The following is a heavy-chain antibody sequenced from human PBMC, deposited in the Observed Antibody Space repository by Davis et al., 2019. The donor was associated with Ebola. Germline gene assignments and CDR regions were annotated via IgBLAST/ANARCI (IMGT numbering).Heavy chain of an antibody. J-gene: IGHJ6*02. D-gene: IGHD2-2*01. Sequence: SETLSLTCAVYRGSFSGYYWSWIRQPPGKGLEWIGEINHSGSTNYNPSLKSRVTISVDTSKNQFSLKLSSVTAADTAVYYCAGLYCSSTSCSYGMDVWGQGTTVTVSS. CDR3: AGLYCSSTSCSYGMDV. CDR1: RGSFSGYY. V-gene: IGHV4-34*01. CDR2: INHSGST.